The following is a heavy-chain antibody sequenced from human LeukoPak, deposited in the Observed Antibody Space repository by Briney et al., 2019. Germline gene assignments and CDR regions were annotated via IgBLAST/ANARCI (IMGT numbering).Heavy chain of an antibody. J-gene: IGHJ5*02. Sequence: PGGSLRLSCAASGFTFMSYTMNWIRQAPGKGLEWVASISGSSTYIYYADSVKGRFTISRDSAKDSLYLQMNSLRAEDTAVYYCAREPPSTVLNWLDPWGQGTLVTVSS. D-gene: IGHD4-17*01. CDR2: ISGSSTYI. CDR3: AREPPSTVLNWLDP. CDR1: GFTFMSYT. V-gene: IGHV3-21*01.